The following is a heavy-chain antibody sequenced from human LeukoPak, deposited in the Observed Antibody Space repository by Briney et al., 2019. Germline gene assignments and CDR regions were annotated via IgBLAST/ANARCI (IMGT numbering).Heavy chain of an antibody. V-gene: IGHV4-59*12. Sequence: PSETLSLTCTVSGGSISSYYWSWIRQPPGKGLEWIGYIYYSGSTNYNPSLKSRVTISVDTSKNQFSLKLSSVTAADTAVYYCARVGRGYSYFLSGHNPYYFDYWGQGTLVTVSS. D-gene: IGHD5-18*01. CDR2: IYYSGST. J-gene: IGHJ4*02. CDR1: GGSISSYY. CDR3: ARVGRGYSYFLSGHNPYYFDY.